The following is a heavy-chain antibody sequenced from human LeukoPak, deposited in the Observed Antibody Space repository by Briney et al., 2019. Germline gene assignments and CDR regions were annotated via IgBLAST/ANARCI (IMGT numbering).Heavy chain of an antibody. D-gene: IGHD4-11*01. Sequence: PSETLSLTCAVYGGSFSGYYWSWIRQPPGKGLEWVGEINRSGSTNYNPSLKSRVTISVDTSKNQSSLKLSSVTAADTAVYYCARSYRRSARMTTVTTYGEFDYWGQGTLVTVSS. V-gene: IGHV4-34*01. CDR1: GGSFSGYY. J-gene: IGHJ4*02. CDR3: ARSYRRSARMTTVTTYGEFDY. CDR2: INRSGST.